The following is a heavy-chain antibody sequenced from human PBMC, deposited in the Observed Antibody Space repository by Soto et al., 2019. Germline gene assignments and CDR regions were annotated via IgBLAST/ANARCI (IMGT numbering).Heavy chain of an antibody. V-gene: IGHV4-30-4*01. CDR1: GGTINSGDYF. CDR2: IFYTGST. J-gene: IGHJ6*02. Sequence: SETLSLTCSVSGGTINSGDYFWSWIHQPPGKGLEWIGSIFYTGSTSYNPSLESRVTISLDRSKNQFSLKLDSVTAADTAVYYRARDRRVTNSWSPGDSYHYGLDVWGQGTTVTVSS. CDR3: ARDRRVTNSWSPGDSYHYGLDV. D-gene: IGHD6-13*01.